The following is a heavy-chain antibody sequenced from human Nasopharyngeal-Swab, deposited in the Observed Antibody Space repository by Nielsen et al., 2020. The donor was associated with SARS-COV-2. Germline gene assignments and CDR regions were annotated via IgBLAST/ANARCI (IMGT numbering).Heavy chain of an antibody. J-gene: IGHJ5*02. D-gene: IGHD2-2*01. CDR1: VYTFTSYD. V-gene: IGHV1-8*03. Sequence: ASVKVSCKASVYTFTSYDINWVRQATGQGLEWMGWMNPNSGNTGYAQKFQGRVTITRNTSISTAYIELSSLRSEVTAVYYCARKGRYCSSTSCGNWFDPWGQGTLVTVSS. CDR2: MNPNSGNT. CDR3: ARKGRYCSSTSCGNWFDP.